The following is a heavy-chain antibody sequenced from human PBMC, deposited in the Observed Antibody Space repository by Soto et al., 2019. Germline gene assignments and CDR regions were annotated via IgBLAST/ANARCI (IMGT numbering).Heavy chain of an antibody. D-gene: IGHD3-10*01. CDR1: GGSISSYY. CDR2: IYYSGST. CDR3: ARDRGSGSLGPAQYYYCYGMDV. Sequence: SETLSLTCTVSGGSISSYYWSWIRQPPGKGLEWIGYIYYSGSTNYNPSLKSRVTISVDTSKNQFSLKLSSVTAADTAVYYCARDRGSGSLGPAQYYYCYGMDVWGQGTTVTXSS. J-gene: IGHJ6*02. V-gene: IGHV4-59*01.